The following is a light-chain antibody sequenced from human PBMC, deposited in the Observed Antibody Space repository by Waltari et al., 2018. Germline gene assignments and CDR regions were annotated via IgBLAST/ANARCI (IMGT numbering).Light chain of an antibody. V-gene: IGKV1-9*01. Sequence: IQLTQSPSSLPASLGDRVTLTCRASQGISGYLAWYQQEPGKAPKLLIYGASTLQSGVPSRFSGSGSGTHYTLTISRLLPEDFATYYCQQFHTFPATFGQGTKVEI. J-gene: IGKJ2*01. CDR1: QGISGY. CDR3: QQFHTFPAT. CDR2: GAS.